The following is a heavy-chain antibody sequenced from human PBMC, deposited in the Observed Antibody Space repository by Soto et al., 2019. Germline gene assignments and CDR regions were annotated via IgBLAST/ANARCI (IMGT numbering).Heavy chain of an antibody. D-gene: IGHD2-8*01. CDR2: IRCSGGST. CDR3: ANDTKCINGVCLLRYYYGMDV. CDR1: GFTFSSYA. J-gene: IGHJ6*02. V-gene: IGHV3-23*01. Sequence: PGGSLRLSCAASGFTFSSYAMNWVRQAPGKGLEWVSAIRCSGGSTYYADSVKGRFTISRDNSKNTLYLQMNSLRSEDTAVYLCANDTKCINGVCLLRYYYGMDVWGQGTTVTVSS.